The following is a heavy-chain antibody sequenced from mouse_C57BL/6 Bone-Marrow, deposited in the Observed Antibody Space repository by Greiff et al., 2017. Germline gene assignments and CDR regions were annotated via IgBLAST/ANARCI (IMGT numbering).Heavy chain of an antibody. V-gene: IGHV1-52*01. J-gene: IGHJ2*01. CDR2: IDPSDSET. Sequence: QLQQPGAELVRPGSSVKLSCKASGYTFTSYWMHWVKQRPIQGLEWIGNIDPSDSETHYNQKFKDKATLTVDKSSSTAYMQLSSLTSEDSAVYYCARRDSNYLDYWGQGTTLTVSS. CDR3: ARRDSNYLDY. D-gene: IGHD2-5*01. CDR1: GYTFTSYW.